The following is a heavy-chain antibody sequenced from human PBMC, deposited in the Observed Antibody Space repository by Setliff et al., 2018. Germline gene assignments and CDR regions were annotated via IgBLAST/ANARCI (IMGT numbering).Heavy chain of an antibody. CDR3: AYDSSGYYPGY. V-gene: IGHV1-18*01. CDR1: GYTFTSYG. CDR2: ISAYNGNT. D-gene: IGHD3-22*01. Sequence: ASVKVSCKASGYTFTSYGISWVRQAPGQGLEWMGWISAYNGNTNYAQKLQGRVTMTTDTSTSTAYMELSRLRSDDTAVYICAYDSSGYYPGYWGQGTLVTVSS. J-gene: IGHJ4*02.